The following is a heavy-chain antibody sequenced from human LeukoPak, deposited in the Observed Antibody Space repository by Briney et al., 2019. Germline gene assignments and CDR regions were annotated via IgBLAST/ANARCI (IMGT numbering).Heavy chain of an antibody. V-gene: IGHV3-43*01. Sequence: GGSLRLSCAASGFTFDDYTMHWVRQAPGKGLEWVSLISWDGGSTYYADSVKGRFTISRDNSKNSLYLQMNSLRTEDTALYYCAKDSVSGSYGYYYYYMDVWGKGTTVTVS. CDR1: GFTFDDYT. CDR3: AKDSVSGSYGYYYYYMDV. CDR2: ISWDGGST. D-gene: IGHD1-26*01. J-gene: IGHJ6*03.